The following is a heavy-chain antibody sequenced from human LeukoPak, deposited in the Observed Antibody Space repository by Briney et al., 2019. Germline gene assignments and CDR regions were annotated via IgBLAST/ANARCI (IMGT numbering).Heavy chain of an antibody. CDR3: ATFLYGDYSIDY. J-gene: IGHJ4*02. CDR1: GYRFSSYW. V-gene: IGHV5-51*01. Sequence: GESLKISCKGSGYRFSSYWIGWVRQMPGKGLEWMGIIYPGDSDTRYNPSFQGQVTISADKSITTAYLQWSSLKASDTAMYYCATFLYGDYSIDYWGQGTLVTVSS. CDR2: IYPGDSDT. D-gene: IGHD4-17*01.